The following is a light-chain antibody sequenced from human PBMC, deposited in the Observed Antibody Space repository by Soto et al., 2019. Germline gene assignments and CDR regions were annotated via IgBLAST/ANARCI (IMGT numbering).Light chain of an antibody. CDR2: EVS. Sequence: QSALTQPASVSGSPGQSITISYTGTSSDVGGYNYVSWYQQHPGKAPKLMIYEVSNRPSGVSNRFSGSKSGNTASLTISGLQAEDEADYYCSSYTSSSTPHVFGTGTKVTVL. V-gene: IGLV2-14*01. J-gene: IGLJ1*01. CDR1: SSDVGGYNY. CDR3: SSYTSSSTPHV.